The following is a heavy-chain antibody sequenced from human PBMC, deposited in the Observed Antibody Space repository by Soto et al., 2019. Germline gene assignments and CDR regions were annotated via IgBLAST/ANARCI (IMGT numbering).Heavy chain of an antibody. CDR1: GFTFSDYY. Sequence: QVQLVESGGGLVKPRGSLRLSCAASGFTFSDYYMSWIRQAPGKGLEWVSCISSSSSYTNYADSVKGRFTISRDNAKNSLHLQMNSLGAADTSVYYCARELRGPAFNGMDVWGHGTTVTVSS. D-gene: IGHD3-16*01. CDR3: ARELRGPAFNGMDV. J-gene: IGHJ6*02. V-gene: IGHV3-11*06. CDR2: ISSSSSYT.